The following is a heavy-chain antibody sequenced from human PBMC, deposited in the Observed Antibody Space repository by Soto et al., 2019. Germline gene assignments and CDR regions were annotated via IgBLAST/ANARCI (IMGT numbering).Heavy chain of an antibody. D-gene: IGHD1-20*01. V-gene: IGHV3-21*01. CDR1: GFTFSSYS. Sequence: GGSLRLSCAASGFTFSSYSMNWVRQAPGKGLEWVSSISSSSSYIYYADSVKGRFTISRDNAKNSLYLQMNSLRAEDAAVYYCARDLFRITGTDWFDPWGQGT. CDR3: ARDLFRITGTDWFDP. J-gene: IGHJ5*02. CDR2: ISSSSSYI.